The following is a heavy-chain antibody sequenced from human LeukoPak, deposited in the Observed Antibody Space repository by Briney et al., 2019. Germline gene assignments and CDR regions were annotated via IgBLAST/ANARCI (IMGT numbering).Heavy chain of an antibody. Sequence: NPSETLSLTCAVSGFSISSGYYWGWIRQPPGKGLEWIGSIYHSGSTYYNPSLKSRVTISVDTSKNQFSLKLSSVTAADTAVYYCARTKGGGGFFDYWGQGTLVTVSS. J-gene: IGHJ4*02. CDR3: ARTKGGGGFFDY. V-gene: IGHV4-38-2*01. D-gene: IGHD2-8*01. CDR1: GFSISSGYY. CDR2: IYHSGST.